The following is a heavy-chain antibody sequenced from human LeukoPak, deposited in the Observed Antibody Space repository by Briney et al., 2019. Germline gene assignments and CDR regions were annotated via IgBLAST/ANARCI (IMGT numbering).Heavy chain of an antibody. Sequence: PSETLSLTCTVSGGSISSYYWSWIRQPPGKGLEWIGYIYYSGSTNYNPSLQSRVTISVDTSKNQFSLKLSSVTAADTAVYYCARGFGEYYFDHWGQGTLVTVSS. CDR2: IYYSGST. CDR1: GGSISSYY. V-gene: IGHV4-59*01. CDR3: ARGFGEYYFDH. J-gene: IGHJ4*02. D-gene: IGHD3-3*01.